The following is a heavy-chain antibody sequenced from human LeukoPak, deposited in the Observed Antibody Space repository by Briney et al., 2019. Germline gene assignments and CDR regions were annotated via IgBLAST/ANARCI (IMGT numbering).Heavy chain of an antibody. J-gene: IGHJ4*02. D-gene: IGHD6-6*01. Sequence: SETLSLTCAVYGGSLSGYYWSWIRQPPGKGLEWIGEINHSGSTNYNPSLKSRVTISVDTSKNQFSLKLSSVTAADTAVYYCARRAFQGIAARPIGPVDYWGQGTLVTVSS. CDR3: ARRAFQGIAARPIGPVDY. CDR2: INHSGST. V-gene: IGHV4-34*01. CDR1: GGSLSGYY.